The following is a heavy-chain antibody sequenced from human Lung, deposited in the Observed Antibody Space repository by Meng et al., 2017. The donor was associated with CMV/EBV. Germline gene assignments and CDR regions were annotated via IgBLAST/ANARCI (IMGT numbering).Heavy chain of an antibody. CDR1: GYTFTSYG. CDR2: ISAYNGNT. V-gene: IGHV1-18*01. D-gene: IGHD3-10*01. Sequence: QLQLVLSGAEVNKPGASCKASGYTFTSYGISSVGQAPGQGLEWMGWISAYNGNTNYAEKLQGRVTMTTDTSTSTAYMELRSLRSDDTAVYYCARETDGSGSNWGQGTLVTVSS. CDR3: ARETDGSGSN. J-gene: IGHJ4*02.